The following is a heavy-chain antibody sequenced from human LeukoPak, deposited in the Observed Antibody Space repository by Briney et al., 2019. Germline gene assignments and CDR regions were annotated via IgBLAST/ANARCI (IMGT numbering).Heavy chain of an antibody. V-gene: IGHV4-34*01. CDR3: ARARRDSRHYELGY. Sequence: ASETLSLTCAVYGGSFSGYYWSWIRQPPVKGLEWIGEINHSGSTNCNPSLKSRVTISVDTSKNQFSLNLSSVTAADTAVYYCARARRDSRHYELGYWGQGILVTVSS. CDR1: GGSFSGYY. J-gene: IGHJ4*02. D-gene: IGHD3-16*01. CDR2: INHSGST.